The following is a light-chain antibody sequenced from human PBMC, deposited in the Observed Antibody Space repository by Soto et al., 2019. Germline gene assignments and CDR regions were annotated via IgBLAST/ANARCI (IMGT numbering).Light chain of an antibody. CDR2: GAC. V-gene: IGKV3-20*01. CDR3: QQYGSSPS. J-gene: IGKJ4*01. Sequence: EIVLTQSPGTLSLSPGERATLSCRASQSVSSSYLAWYQQKPGQAPRLLIYGACSRATGITDRFSGSGSGTDFIFTSSRLEPEGFAVYYCQQYGSSPSFGGGTKVEIK. CDR1: QSVSSSY.